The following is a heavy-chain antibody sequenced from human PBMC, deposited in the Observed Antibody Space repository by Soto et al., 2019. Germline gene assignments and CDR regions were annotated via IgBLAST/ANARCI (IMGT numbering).Heavy chain of an antibody. D-gene: IGHD2-2*01. J-gene: IGHJ5*02. CDR3: ARTRPYCSSTSCYGWYDP. Sequence: PSETLSLTCTVSGGSISDHYWSWIRQPPGKGLEWIGYIYYSGSTTYNPSLKSRATMSVDTSKNQFSLKLSSVTAVDTAVYYCARTRPYCSSTSCYGWYDPWGQGTLVTVSS. CDR1: GGSISDHY. CDR2: IYYSGST. V-gene: IGHV4-59*11.